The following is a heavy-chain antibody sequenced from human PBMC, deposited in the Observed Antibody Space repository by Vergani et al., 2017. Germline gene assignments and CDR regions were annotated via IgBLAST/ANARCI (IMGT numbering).Heavy chain of an antibody. CDR1: GGTFSSYA. D-gene: IGHD3-9*01. Sequence: QVQLVQFGAEVKKPGSSVKVSCKASGGTFSSYAISWVRQAPGQGLEWMGGIIPIFGIANYAQKFQGRVTITADNSTSTAYMELSSLRSEDTAVYYCARGVGLGDLTGYYRDFYYWGQGTLVTVSS. V-gene: IGHV1-69*17. CDR3: ARGVGLGDLTGYYRDFYY. J-gene: IGHJ4*02. CDR2: IIPIFGIA.